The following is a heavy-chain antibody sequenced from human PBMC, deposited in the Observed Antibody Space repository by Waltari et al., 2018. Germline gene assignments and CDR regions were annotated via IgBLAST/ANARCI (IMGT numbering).Heavy chain of an antibody. V-gene: IGHV4-59*01. J-gene: IGHJ4*02. CDR1: GGSISSYY. CDR3: ARALGGMVDY. Sequence: QVQLQESGPGLVKPSETLSLTCTVSGGSISSYYWSWIRQPPGKGLEWNGYICYRGSPNHTPSLTSRVTIAGDTSKNQFSLKLSSVTAADTAVYYCARALGGMVDYWGQGTLVTVSS. D-gene: IGHD3-16*01. CDR2: ICYRGSP.